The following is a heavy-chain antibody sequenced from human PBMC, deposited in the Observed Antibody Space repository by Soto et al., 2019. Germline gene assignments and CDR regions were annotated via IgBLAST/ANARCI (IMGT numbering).Heavy chain of an antibody. CDR3: TSIQQRSIAAAGKVAGY. CDR2: IRSKAYGGTT. V-gene: IGHV3-49*03. Sequence: PGGSLRLSCTASGFTFGDYAMSWFRQAPGKGLEWVGFIRSKAYGGTTEYAASVKGRFTISRDDSKSIAYLQMNSLKTEDTAVYYCTSIQQRSIAAAGKVAGYWGQGTLVTVSS. D-gene: IGHD6-13*01. J-gene: IGHJ4*02. CDR1: GFTFGDYA.